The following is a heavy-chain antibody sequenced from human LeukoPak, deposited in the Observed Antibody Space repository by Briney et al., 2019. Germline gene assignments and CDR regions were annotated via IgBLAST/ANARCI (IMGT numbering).Heavy chain of an antibody. D-gene: IGHD5-18*01. J-gene: IGHJ4*02. CDR3: ARGDTAMASVDY. Sequence: PGESLQISCQGSGSSFTSYWIGWVRQLPGKGLEWMGIIYPGDSDTRYSPSFQGQVTISADKSISTAYLQWSSLKASDTAMYYCARGDTAMASVDYWGQGTLVTVSS. CDR2: IYPGDSDT. CDR1: GSSFTSYW. V-gene: IGHV5-51*01.